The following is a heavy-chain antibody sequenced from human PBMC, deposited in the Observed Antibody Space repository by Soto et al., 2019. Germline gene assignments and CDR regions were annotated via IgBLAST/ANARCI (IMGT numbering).Heavy chain of an antibody. D-gene: IGHD2-2*01. J-gene: IGHJ4*02. V-gene: IGHV3-23*01. CDR3: AKDHGYAGGWHTPYYFDS. CDR1: GFTFSSYA. Sequence: GGSLRLSCAASGFTFSSYAMSWVRQAPGKGLEWVSSISAGGDSTYYADSVKGRFIITRDNSKNTLYLQMNSLRAADTAVYYCAKDHGYAGGWHTPYYFDSWGQGTLVTVSS. CDR2: ISAGGDST.